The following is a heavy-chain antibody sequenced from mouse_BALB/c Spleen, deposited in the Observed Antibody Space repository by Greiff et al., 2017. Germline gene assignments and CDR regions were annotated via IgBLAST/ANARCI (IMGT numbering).Heavy chain of an antibody. V-gene: IGHV1-81*01. D-gene: IGHD1-2*01. CDR1: GYTFTDYV. Sequence: QVQLQQSGPELVKPGASVKMSCKASGYTFTDYVISWVKQRTGQGLEWIGEIYPGSGSTYYNEKFKGKATLTADKSSNTAYMQLSSLTSEDSAVYFCARWGTTATAWFAYWGQGTLVTVSA. J-gene: IGHJ3*01. CDR2: IYPGSGST. CDR3: ARWGTTATAWFAY.